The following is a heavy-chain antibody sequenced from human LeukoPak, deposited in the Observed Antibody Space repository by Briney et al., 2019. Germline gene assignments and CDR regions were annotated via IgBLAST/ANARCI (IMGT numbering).Heavy chain of an antibody. D-gene: IGHD3-10*01. Sequence: GASVKVSSQAYGYTFTSYGISWVRQAPGQGLEWIGWISAYNGNTNYAKKLQGRVTMTTDISTNTAYMELRSLRSADTAVYICARDVRHRSITMVRGQGDYWGQGTLVTVSS. CDR3: ARDVRHRSITMVRGQGDY. CDR2: ISAYNGNT. V-gene: IGHV1-18*01. CDR1: GYTFTSYG. J-gene: IGHJ4*02.